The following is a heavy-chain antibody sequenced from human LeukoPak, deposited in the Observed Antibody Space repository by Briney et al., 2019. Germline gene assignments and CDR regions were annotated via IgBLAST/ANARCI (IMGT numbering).Heavy chain of an antibody. Sequence: PGGSLRLSCAASGFTFTRYWMSWVRQAPGKGLEWVANIKQDGSETHYVDSVKGRFTISRDNARNSVYLQMNSLSDDDTAAYYCSRDGDYIMPPFDYWGQGILVTVSS. J-gene: IGHJ4*02. CDR3: SRDGDYIMPPFDY. CDR1: GFTFTRYW. CDR2: IKQDGSET. V-gene: IGHV3-7*01. D-gene: IGHD4-17*01.